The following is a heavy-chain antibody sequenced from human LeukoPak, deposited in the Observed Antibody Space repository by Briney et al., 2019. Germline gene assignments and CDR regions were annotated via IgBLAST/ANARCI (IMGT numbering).Heavy chain of an antibody. CDR2: IIPILGIA. CDR1: GGTFSSYA. D-gene: IGHD6-19*01. Sequence: ASVKVSCKASGGTFSSYAISWVRQAPGQGLEWMGRIIPILGIANYAQKFQGRVTITADKSTSTAYMELSRLRSDDTAVYYCARVIAVAGTGFYYFDYWGQGTLVTVSS. V-gene: IGHV1-69*04. J-gene: IGHJ4*02. CDR3: ARVIAVAGTGFYYFDY.